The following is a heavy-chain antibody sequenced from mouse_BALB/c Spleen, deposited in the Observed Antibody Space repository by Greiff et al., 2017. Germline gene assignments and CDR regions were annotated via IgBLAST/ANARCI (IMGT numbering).Heavy chain of an antibody. V-gene: IGHV1S22*01. CDR1: GYTFTSYW. Sequence: LQQPGSELVRPGASVKLSCKASGYTFTSYWMHWVKQRHGQGLEWIGNIYPGSGSTNYDEKFKSKGTLTVDTSSSTAYMHLSSLTSEDSAVYYCTRDGFLYCDYGGQGTTRTVSS. CDR3: TRDGFLYCDY. J-gene: IGHJ2*01. CDR2: IYPGSGST. D-gene: IGHD2-3*01.